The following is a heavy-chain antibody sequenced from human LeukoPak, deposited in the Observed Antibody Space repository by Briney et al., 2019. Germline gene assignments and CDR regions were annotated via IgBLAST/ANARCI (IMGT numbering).Heavy chain of an antibody. CDR3: ARLGLDGSGSYYNGHYYYYYGMDV. V-gene: IGHV5-51*01. D-gene: IGHD3-10*01. CDR1: GYSFTSYW. CDR2: IYPGDSDT. Sequence: GESLKISCKGSGYSFTSYWIGWVRQMPGKGLEWMGIIYPGDSDTGYSPSFQGQVTISADKSISTAYLQWSSLKASDTAMYYCARLGLDGSGSYYNGHYYYYYGMDVWGKGTTVTVSS. J-gene: IGHJ6*04.